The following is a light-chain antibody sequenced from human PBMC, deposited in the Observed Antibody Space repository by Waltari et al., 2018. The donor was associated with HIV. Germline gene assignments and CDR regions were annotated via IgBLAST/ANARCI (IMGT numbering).Light chain of an antibody. CDR1: NIGNRR. CDR3: QVWDTNRDHRV. Sequence: SSVLPQTPSVSVAPGQTARPTCGGDNIGNRRVHWYQQKPGQAPVLVVYDDIDRPSGIPERFSGSRSGNTATLTISRVEVGDEDDYYCQVWDTNRDHRVFGGGTKLTVL. V-gene: IGLV3-21*02. CDR2: DDI. J-gene: IGLJ2*01.